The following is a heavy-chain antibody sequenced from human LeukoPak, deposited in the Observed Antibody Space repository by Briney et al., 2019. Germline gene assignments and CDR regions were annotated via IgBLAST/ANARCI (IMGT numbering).Heavy chain of an antibody. D-gene: IGHD1-14*01. CDR3: AKYPGTGHFDY. Sequence: GGSLRLSCAASGFTVSSNYMSWVRQAPGKGLEWVSVIYSDGSTYYTDSVKGRFTISRDNSKNTLYLQMNSLRAEDTAVYYCAKYPGTGHFDYWGQGTLVTVSS. CDR1: GFTVSSNY. CDR2: IYSDGST. V-gene: IGHV3-53*01. J-gene: IGHJ4*02.